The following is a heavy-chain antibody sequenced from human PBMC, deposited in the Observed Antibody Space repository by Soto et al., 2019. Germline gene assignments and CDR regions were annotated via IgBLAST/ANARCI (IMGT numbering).Heavy chain of an antibody. CDR2: ISCDGSNK. CDR3: ARTTYSNYEWSY. J-gene: IGHJ4*02. V-gene: IGHV3-30-3*01. CDR1: GFTFSSYA. Sequence: GGSLRLSCAASGFTFSSYAMHWVRQAPGKGLEWVAVISCDGSNKYYADSVKGRFTISRDNSKNTLYLQINSLRAEDTAVYYCARTTYSNYEWSYWGQGTLVTVSS. D-gene: IGHD4-4*01.